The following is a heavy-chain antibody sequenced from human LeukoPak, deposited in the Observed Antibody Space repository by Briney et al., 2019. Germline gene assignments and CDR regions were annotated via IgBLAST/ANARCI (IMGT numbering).Heavy chain of an antibody. CDR3: ARGRGTTSSNFDY. D-gene: IGHD2-2*01. Sequence: ASVKVSCKASGYTFTGYYMHWVRQAPGQGLEWMGWINPNNGGTNYAQKFQGRVTMTRDTSISTVYMELSRLTSDDTAVYYCARGRGTTSSNFDYWCQGNLVTVSS. CDR1: GYTFTGYY. J-gene: IGHJ4*02. CDR2: INPNNGGT. V-gene: IGHV1-2*02.